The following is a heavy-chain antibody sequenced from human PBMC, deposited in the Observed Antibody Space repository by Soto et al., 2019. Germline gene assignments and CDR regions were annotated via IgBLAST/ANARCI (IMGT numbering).Heavy chain of an antibody. V-gene: IGHV4-59*01. J-gene: IGHJ6*02. CDR1: GGSISSYY. CDR2: IYYSGST. Sequence: PSETLSLTCTVSGGSISSYYWSWIRQPPGKGLEWIGYIYYSGSTNYNPSLKSRVTISVDTSKNQFSLKLSSVTAADTAVYYCARVLRGSSSWYRDYYYGMDVWGQGTTVIVSS. CDR3: ARVLRGSSSWYRDYYYGMDV. D-gene: IGHD6-13*01.